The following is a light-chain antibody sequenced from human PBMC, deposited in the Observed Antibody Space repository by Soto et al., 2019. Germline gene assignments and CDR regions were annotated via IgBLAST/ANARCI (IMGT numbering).Light chain of an antibody. CDR2: EVS. V-gene: IGLV2-23*02. J-gene: IGLJ1*01. CDR1: RSDVGSYIL. Sequence: QSLLTEPAAVSGSPGQSITISCAGTRSDVGSYILVSWYQQLPGKAPKVLIYEVSKRPSGVSDRFSGSKSGNTASLTISGLQAEDEADYYCCSYAGSATYVFGTGTKVTVL. CDR3: CSYAGSATYV.